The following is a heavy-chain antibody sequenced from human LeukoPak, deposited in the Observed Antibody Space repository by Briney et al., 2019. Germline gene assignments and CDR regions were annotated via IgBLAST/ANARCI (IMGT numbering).Heavy chain of an antibody. D-gene: IGHD3-10*01. CDR2: ISGSGGST. J-gene: IGHJ6*02. CDR1: GFTFSSYA. CDR3: AKDIDGSGRSYHYYGMDV. Sequence: GGSLRLSCAASGFTFSSYAMSWVRQAPGKGLEWVSAISGSGGSTYYADSVKGRFTISRDNSKNTLYLQMNSLRAEDTAVYYCAKDIDGSGRSYHYYGMDVWGQGTTVTVSS. V-gene: IGHV3-23*01.